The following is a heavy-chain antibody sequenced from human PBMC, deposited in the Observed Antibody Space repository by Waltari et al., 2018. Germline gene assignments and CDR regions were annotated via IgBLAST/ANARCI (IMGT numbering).Heavy chain of an antibody. D-gene: IGHD6-19*01. J-gene: IGHJ4*02. V-gene: IGHV3-74*01. CDR1: GFTFSDHW. CDR3: VRGTSAWYGMDF. Sequence: EVKLVESGGGLVQPGGSLRLSCAASGFTFSDHWMHWVRQAPGKGLVWVSRLNRDGSVPDYADFVKGRFTISRDNAKNTVYLQMNSLRADDTAVFYCVRGTSAWYGMDFWGQGTLVTVSS. CDR2: LNRDGSVP.